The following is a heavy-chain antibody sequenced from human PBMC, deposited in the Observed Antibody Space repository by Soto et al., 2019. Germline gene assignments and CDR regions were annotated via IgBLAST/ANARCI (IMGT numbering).Heavy chain of an antibody. CDR3: ARVSGWYYFDY. CDR2: INAGNGNT. Sequence: QVQLVQSGAEVKKPGASVKVSCKASGYTFTSYAMHWVRQAPGQRLERMGWINAGNGNTKYSQKFQGRVTITRDTSASTAYMELSSLRSEDTAVYYCARVSGWYYFDYWGQGTLVTVSS. J-gene: IGHJ4*02. CDR1: GYTFTSYA. V-gene: IGHV1-3*01. D-gene: IGHD6-19*01.